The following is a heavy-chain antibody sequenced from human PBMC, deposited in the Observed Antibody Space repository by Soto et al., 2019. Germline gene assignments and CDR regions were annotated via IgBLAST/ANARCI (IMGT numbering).Heavy chain of an antibody. J-gene: IGHJ6*02. Sequence: QVQLVQSGAEVKKPGSSVKVSCKASGGTFSSYAINWVRQAPGQGLEWMGGIIPIFATADYAQKFQGRVTITADESTSTAYMELSSLRSEATAVYYCAQCLLGVNYYYGMYVWGQGTRVTVSS. D-gene: IGHD3-16*01. CDR1: GGTFSSYA. CDR2: IIPIFATA. V-gene: IGHV1-69*12. CDR3: AQCLLGVNYYYGMYV.